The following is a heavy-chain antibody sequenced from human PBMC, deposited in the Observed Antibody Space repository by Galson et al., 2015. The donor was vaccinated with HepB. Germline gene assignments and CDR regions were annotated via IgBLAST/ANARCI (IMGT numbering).Heavy chain of an antibody. D-gene: IGHD5-18*01. CDR3: ASTQQLWGNFDY. CDR1: GYTFNSYY. V-gene: IGHV1-46*02. J-gene: IGHJ4*02. Sequence: SVKVSCKASGYTFNSYYMHWVRQAPGQGLEWMGIINPSGGSTSYAQTLQGRVTMTRDTSTSTVYMDRSSLRSEDTAVYYCASTQQLWGNFDYWGQGTLVTVSS. CDR2: INPSGGST.